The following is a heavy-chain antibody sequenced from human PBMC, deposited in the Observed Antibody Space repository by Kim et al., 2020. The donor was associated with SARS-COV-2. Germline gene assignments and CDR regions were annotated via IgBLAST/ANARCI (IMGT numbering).Heavy chain of an antibody. Sequence: GGSLRLSCAASGFTFSDYYMRWIRQAPGNGLEWVSYSSSSGSTIYYVDSGKGRFTITRDNAKNSLYLQMNRLRAEDTAVYYCARVMEGWYDLWSVYGMDVWGQGATVTVSS. CDR1: GFTFSDYY. V-gene: IGHV3-11*01. J-gene: IGHJ6*02. CDR3: ARVMEGWYDLWSVYGMDV. D-gene: IGHD3-3*01. CDR2: SSSSGSTI.